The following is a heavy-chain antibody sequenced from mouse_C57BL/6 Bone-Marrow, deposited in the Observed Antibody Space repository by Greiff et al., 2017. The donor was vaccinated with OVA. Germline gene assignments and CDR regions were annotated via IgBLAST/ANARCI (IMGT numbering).Heavy chain of an antibody. CDR2: IWRGGIT. CDR1: GFSLPRSV. J-gene: IGHJ1*03. V-gene: IGHV2-5*01. CDR3: AKNRLLGYWYFDV. Sequence: LQPSLPCLFPPSHSLSLTCTFSGFSLPRSVLHFFLQSPGKCLEWLGVIWRGGITDSNAAFMSRLSITKDNSKSQVFFKMNSLQADDTAIYYCAKNRLLGYWYFDVWGTGTTVTVSS. D-gene: IGHD2-3*01.